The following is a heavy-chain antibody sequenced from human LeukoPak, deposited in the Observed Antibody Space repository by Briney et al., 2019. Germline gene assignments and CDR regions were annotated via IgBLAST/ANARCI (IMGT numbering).Heavy chain of an antibody. CDR1: GGSISSYY. CDR3: ARGSGYGGFDY. J-gene: IGHJ4*02. CDR2: INYSGST. Sequence: SETLSLTCTVSGGSISSYYWSWVQQPPGKGLEWIGYINYSGSTNYNPSLKSRVTISVDTSKNQFSLKLSSVTAADTAVYYCARGSGYGGFDYWGQGTLVTVSS. V-gene: IGHV4-59*01. D-gene: IGHD5-12*01.